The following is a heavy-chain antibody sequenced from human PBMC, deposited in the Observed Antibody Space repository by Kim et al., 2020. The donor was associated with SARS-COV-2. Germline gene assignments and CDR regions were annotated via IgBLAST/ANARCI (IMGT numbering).Heavy chain of an antibody. J-gene: IGHJ6*02. CDR1: GGSISSYY. CDR2: IDTSGST. Sequence: SETLSLTCTVSGGSISSYYWSWIRQAAGKGLEWIGHIDTSGSTKYNPSLKSRVTMSLDTSKNQFSLKLRSMTAADTAVYYCARDGVESTGLRLQTQYYYHYYGMDVWGQGTTVTVSS. D-gene: IGHD4-4*01. V-gene: IGHV4-4*07. CDR3: ARDGVESTGLRLQTQYYYHYYGMDV.